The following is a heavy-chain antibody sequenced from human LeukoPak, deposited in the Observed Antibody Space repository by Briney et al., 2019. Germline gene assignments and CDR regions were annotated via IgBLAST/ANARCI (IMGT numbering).Heavy chain of an antibody. J-gene: IGHJ4*02. CDR3: ARDTKR. CDR1: GGTFSSYA. D-gene: IGHD2-2*01. Sequence: ASVKVSCKASGGTFSSYAISWVRQAPGQGLEWMGRINPNSGGTNYAQKFQSRVTMTRDTSISTAYMELSRLRSDDTAVYYCARDTKRWGQGTLVTVSS. CDR2: INPNSGGT. V-gene: IGHV1-2*06.